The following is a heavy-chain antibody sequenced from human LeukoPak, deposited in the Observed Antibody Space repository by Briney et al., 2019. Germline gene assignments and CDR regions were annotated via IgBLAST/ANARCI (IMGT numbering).Heavy chain of an antibody. CDR2: IYTSGST. Sequence: SETLSLTCTVSGGSISSYYWSWIRQPAGKGLEWIGRIYTSGSTNYNPSLKSRVTMSVDTSKNQFSLKLSSVTAADTAVYYCVRIMDTAMVSIFDYWGQGTLVTVSS. J-gene: IGHJ4*02. V-gene: IGHV4-4*07. CDR3: VRIMDTAMVSIFDY. CDR1: GGSISSYY. D-gene: IGHD5-18*01.